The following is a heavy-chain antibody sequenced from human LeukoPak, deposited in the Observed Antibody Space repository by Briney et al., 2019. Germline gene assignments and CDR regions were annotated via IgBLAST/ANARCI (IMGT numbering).Heavy chain of an antibody. CDR3: ARRPSYDFWSGYSVYYFDY. CDR2: IYYSGST. CDR1: GGSISSSGYY. D-gene: IGHD3-3*01. V-gene: IGHV4-39*01. J-gene: IGHJ4*02. Sequence: SETLSLTCTVSGGSISSSGYYWGWIRQPPGKGLEWIGTIYYSGSTNYNPSLESRVTMSVDTSKNQFSLKLSSVTAADTAVYYCARRPSYDFWSGYSVYYFDYWGQGTLVTVSS.